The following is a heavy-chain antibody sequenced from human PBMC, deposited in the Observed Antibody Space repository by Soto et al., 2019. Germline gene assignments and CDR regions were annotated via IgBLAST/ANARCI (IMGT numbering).Heavy chain of an antibody. CDR1: GYTFSGSY. Sequence: ASVKISCKASGYTFSGSYIHWLRHATGQGLEWMGCINPNSGGTNYAQKFQGRVTVTRDTPTSTAYMELSRLTSDDTAVYYCARSLTEGYCTITGCYTRPLYGMDVWGQGTTVTVSS. V-gene: IGHV1-2*02. CDR2: INPNSGGT. CDR3: ARSLTEGYCTITGCYTRPLYGMDV. D-gene: IGHD2-2*02. J-gene: IGHJ6*02.